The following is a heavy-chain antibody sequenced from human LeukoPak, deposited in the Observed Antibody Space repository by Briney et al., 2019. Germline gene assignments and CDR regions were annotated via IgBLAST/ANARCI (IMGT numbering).Heavy chain of an antibody. J-gene: IGHJ4*02. CDR1: GSTVSSNY. CDR2: IYSSANT. V-gene: IGHV3-53*05. Sequence: GGSLRLSCAASGSTVSSNYMSWVRQAPGKGLEWVSLIYSSANTYYADSVKGRFTISRDISKNTLSLQMKSLRPDDTAVYYCARGCSGRSCYSAFDYRGQGTLVTVSS. D-gene: IGHD2-15*01. CDR3: ARGCSGRSCYSAFDY.